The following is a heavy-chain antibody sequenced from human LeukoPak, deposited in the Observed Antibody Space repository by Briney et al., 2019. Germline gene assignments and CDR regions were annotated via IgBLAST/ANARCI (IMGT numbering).Heavy chain of an antibody. CDR1: GFTFSSYT. D-gene: IGHD6-13*01. V-gene: IGHV3-21*01. CDR3: ARELEILTAAGPHFDL. Sequence: WETLCLSCRASGFTFSSYTLYWARLAPSPGQGLDCSLSSLGKYMFYGDSVKGRCNISRDYAKDSLYLQMSSLRVEGTAVYYCARELEILTAAGPHFDLWGRGTLVTVSS. J-gene: IGHJ4*02. CDR2: LSSLGKYM.